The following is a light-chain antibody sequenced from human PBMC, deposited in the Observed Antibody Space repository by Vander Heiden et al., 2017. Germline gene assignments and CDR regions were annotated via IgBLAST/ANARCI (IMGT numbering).Light chain of an antibody. CDR1: QSISSY. Sequence: DIQMTQSPSSLSASVGDRVTITCRASQSISSYLNWYQQKPGKAPKLLIYAASSLQSGVPSRLSGSGSGTDFTLTISSLQPEDFATYYCQQSDSTPPYTFGQGTKLEIK. CDR2: AAS. V-gene: IGKV1-39*01. J-gene: IGKJ2*01. CDR3: QQSDSTPPYT.